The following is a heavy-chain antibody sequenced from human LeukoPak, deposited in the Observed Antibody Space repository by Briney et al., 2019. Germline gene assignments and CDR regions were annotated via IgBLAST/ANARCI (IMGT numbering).Heavy chain of an antibody. CDR2: ISGSGGST. J-gene: IGHJ4*02. CDR1: GFTFSSYG. D-gene: IGHD4-23*01. CDR3: AKEVSYGGNSDY. Sequence: GGSLRLPCAASGFTFSSYGMHWVRQAPGKGLEWVSAISGSGGSTYYADSVKGRFTISRDNSKNTLYLQMNSLRAEDTAVYYCAKEVSYGGNSDYWGQGTLVTVSS. V-gene: IGHV3-23*01.